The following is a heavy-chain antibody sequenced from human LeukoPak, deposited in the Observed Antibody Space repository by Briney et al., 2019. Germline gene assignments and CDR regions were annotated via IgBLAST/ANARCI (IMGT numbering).Heavy chain of an antibody. J-gene: IGHJ6*03. CDR2: ISGSGGST. Sequence: GGSLRLSCAASGFTFSSYAMSWVRQAPGKGLELVSAISGSGGSTYYADSVKGRFTISRDNSKNTLYLQMNSLRAEDTAVYYCAKDLGGSYPGLDYMDVWGKGTTVTVSS. V-gene: IGHV3-23*01. CDR1: GFTFSSYA. D-gene: IGHD1-26*01. CDR3: AKDLGGSYPGLDYMDV.